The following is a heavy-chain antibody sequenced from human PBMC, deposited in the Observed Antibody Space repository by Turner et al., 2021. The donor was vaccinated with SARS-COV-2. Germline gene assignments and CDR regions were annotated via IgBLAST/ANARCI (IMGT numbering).Heavy chain of an antibody. V-gene: IGHV3-74*01. D-gene: IGHD1-1*01. CDR3: GRDLSGRSDY. J-gene: IGHJ4*02. CDR2: IDTDGSTT. Sequence: EVQLVESGGGLVKPGGSLRFSCAASGFTFSTYWMHWVRQAPGKGLVWVSRIDTDGSTTNYADSVKGRFTISRDNAKNTLYLQMNGLRAEDTAVYYCGRDLSGRSDYWGQGTLVTVSS. CDR1: GFTFSTYW.